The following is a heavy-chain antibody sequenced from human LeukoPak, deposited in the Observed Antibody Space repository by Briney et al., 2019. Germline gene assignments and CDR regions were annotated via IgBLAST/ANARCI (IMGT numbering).Heavy chain of an antibody. CDR2: ISGSGGST. CDR3: AKDLLQWLAYFDY. J-gene: IGHJ4*02. CDR1: GFTFSSYA. D-gene: IGHD6-19*01. Sequence: GGSLRLSCAASGFTFSSYAMSWVRQAPGKGLEWVSAISGSGGSTYYADSVKGRFTISRDNSKNTLYLQMNSPRAEDTAVYYCAKDLLQWLAYFDYWGQGTLVTVSS. V-gene: IGHV3-23*01.